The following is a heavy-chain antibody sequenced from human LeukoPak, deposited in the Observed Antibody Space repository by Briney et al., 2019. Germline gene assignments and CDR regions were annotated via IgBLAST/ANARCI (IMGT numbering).Heavy chain of an antibody. CDR2: IYYRGTT. J-gene: IGHJ4*02. CDR1: GYSISSGYY. V-gene: IGHV4-38-2*02. Sequence: SETLSLTCAVSGYSISSGYYWGWVRQPPGKGLEWIASIYYRGTTYYKASLKSRLTVSRDTSKNEFSLKVRSVTVADTAVYYCAREDEYDAWNEESSRDYWSQGILVTVSS. CDR3: AREDEYDAWNEESSRDY. D-gene: IGHD3-3*01.